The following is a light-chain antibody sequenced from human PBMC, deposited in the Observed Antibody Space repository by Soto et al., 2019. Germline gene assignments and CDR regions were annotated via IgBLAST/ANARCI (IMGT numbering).Light chain of an antibody. Sequence: QSALTQPPSASGSPGQSVTISCTGTSSDVGGYKYVSWYQQHPGKAPKLMIYEVSERPSGVPDRFSGSKSGNTASLTVSGRQAEEEADDYCSSYAGSNNFVIFGGGTKLTVL. CDR2: EVS. J-gene: IGLJ2*01. V-gene: IGLV2-8*01. CDR3: SSYAGSNNFVI. CDR1: SSDVGGYKY.